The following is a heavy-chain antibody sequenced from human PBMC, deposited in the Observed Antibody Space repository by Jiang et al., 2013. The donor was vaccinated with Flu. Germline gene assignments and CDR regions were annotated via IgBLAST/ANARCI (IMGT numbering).Heavy chain of an antibody. Sequence: SRVTISVDTSKNQFSLKLSSVTAADTAVYYCARPPAIWGQGTLVTVSS. CDR3: ARPPAI. V-gene: IGHV4-61*07. J-gene: IGHJ4*02.